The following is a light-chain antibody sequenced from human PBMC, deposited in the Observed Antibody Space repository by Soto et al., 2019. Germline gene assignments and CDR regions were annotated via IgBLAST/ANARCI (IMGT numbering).Light chain of an antibody. J-gene: IGKJ4*01. Sequence: VMTMPPATLSLFPGDSATLSCRASQSVRSPLAWCQQKPGQPPRLLIFGKSTRATGVPARFSGSGSGTEFTLIISSLQSEDFAVYFCQQYNNWPLTFGGGTKVDIK. CDR3: QQYNNWPLT. CDR2: GKS. CDR1: QSVRSP. V-gene: IGKV3-15*01.